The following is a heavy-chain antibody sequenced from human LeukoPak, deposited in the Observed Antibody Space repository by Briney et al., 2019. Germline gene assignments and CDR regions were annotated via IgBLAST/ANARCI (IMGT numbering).Heavy chain of an antibody. D-gene: IGHD6-19*01. CDR1: GGSFSGYY. V-gene: IGHV4-34*01. J-gene: IGHJ4*02. CDR3: ARPAGYSSGWYPY. Sequence: SETLSLTCTVYGGSFSGYYWSWIRQPPGKGLEWIGEINHSGSTNYNPSLKSRVTISVDTSKNQFSLKLSSVTAADTAVYYCARPAGYSSGWYPYWGQGTLVTVSS. CDR2: INHSGST.